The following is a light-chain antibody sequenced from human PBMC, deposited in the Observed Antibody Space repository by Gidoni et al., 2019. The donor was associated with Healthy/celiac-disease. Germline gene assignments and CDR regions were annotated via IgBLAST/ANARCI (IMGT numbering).Light chain of an antibody. J-gene: IGLJ3*02. CDR1: SLRSYY. Sequence: SSELTQDPAVSVALGQTVRITCQGDSLRSYYASWYQQKPGQAPVLVIYGKNNRPSGIPDRFSGSSSGNTASLTITGAQAEDEADYYCNSRDSSGTHLRRVFGGGTKLTVL. CDR2: GKN. CDR3: NSRDSSGTHLRRV. V-gene: IGLV3-19*01.